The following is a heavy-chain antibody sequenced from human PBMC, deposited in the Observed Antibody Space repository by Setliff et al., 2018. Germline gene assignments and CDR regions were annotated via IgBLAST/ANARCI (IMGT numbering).Heavy chain of an antibody. D-gene: IGHD3-22*01. J-gene: IGHJ1*01. CDR3: ARSRGYKHDSSGYYLFFQY. CDR2: VYTSGST. V-gene: IGHV4-4*08. Sequence: SETLSLTCTVSGGSISSYYWSWIRQPPGKGLEWIGYVYTSGSTNYNPSLKSRVTISVDTSKNQFSLKLSSVTAADTAVYYCARSRGYKHDSSGYYLFFQYWGQGTLVTVSS. CDR1: GGSISSYY.